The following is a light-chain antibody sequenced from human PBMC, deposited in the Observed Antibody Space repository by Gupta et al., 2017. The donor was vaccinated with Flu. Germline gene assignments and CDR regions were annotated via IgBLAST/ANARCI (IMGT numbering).Light chain of an antibody. CDR1: QSVSSY. V-gene: IGKV1-39*01. Sequence: DRVTITCQASQSVSSYLNWYQQKPGKAPKLLIYVSSSVQSGVPSRFRGSRSGTDHTLTISSLQPEDFATYYCQQTYSTPSTFGQGTKVDIK. CDR3: QQTYSTPST. J-gene: IGKJ1*01. CDR2: VSS.